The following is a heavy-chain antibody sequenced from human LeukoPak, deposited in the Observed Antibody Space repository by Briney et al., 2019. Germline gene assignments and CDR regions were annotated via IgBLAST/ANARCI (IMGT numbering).Heavy chain of an antibody. V-gene: IGHV5-51*01. D-gene: IGHD3-22*01. CDR1: GYSFTTCW. CDR2: IYPGDSDT. Sequence: GESLQISCKGSGYSFTTCWIGWVRQMPGKGLEWVGIIYPGDSDTRYSPSFQGQATISADKSISTTYLQWSSLEASDTAMYYCARLPPSAWLLKYFDFWGQGTLVTVSP. J-gene: IGHJ4*02. CDR3: ARLPPSAWLLKYFDF.